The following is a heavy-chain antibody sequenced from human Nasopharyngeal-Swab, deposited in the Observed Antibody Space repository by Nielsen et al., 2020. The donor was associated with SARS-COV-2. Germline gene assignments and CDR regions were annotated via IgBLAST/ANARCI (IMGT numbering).Heavy chain of an antibody. D-gene: IGHD3-16*02. CDR2: IYYSGST. V-gene: IGHV4-31*03. J-gene: IGHJ4*02. Sequence: LRLSCTVSGGSISSGGYYWSWIRQHPGKGLEWIGYIYYSGSTYYNPSLKSRVTISVDTSKNQFSLKLSSVTAADTAVYYCARAYYDYVWGSYRPYYFDYWGQGTLVTVSS. CDR3: ARAYYDYVWGSYRPYYFDY. CDR1: GGSISSGGYY.